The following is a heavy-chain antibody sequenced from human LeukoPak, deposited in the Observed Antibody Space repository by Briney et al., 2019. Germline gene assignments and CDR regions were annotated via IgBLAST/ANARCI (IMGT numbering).Heavy chain of an antibody. Sequence: GGSLRLSCAASGFTFSNYDMHWVRQPTGKGLEWVLGIGTAGDTYYADSVKGRFTISRENAKNSFYLQVNSLRAGDTAVYYCARGLWFGDISRAAFDIWGQGTMVVVSS. V-gene: IGHV3-13*01. J-gene: IGHJ3*02. D-gene: IGHD3-10*01. CDR3: ARGLWFGDISRAAFDI. CDR1: GFTFSNYD. CDR2: IGTAGDT.